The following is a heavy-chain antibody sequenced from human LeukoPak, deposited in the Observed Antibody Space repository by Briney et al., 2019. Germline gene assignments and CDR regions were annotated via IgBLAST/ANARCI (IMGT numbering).Heavy chain of an antibody. Sequence: PGGSLRLSCAASGFTFSGSAMHWVRQASGKGLEWVGRIRSKANSYATAYAASVKGRFTISRDDSKNTAYLQMNSLKTEDTAVYYCTRQWTFGSGSYFYYYYYMDVWGKGTTVTVSS. CDR1: GFTFSGSA. CDR3: TRQWTFGSGSYFYYYYYMDV. CDR2: IRSKANSYAT. D-gene: IGHD3-10*01. V-gene: IGHV3-73*01. J-gene: IGHJ6*03.